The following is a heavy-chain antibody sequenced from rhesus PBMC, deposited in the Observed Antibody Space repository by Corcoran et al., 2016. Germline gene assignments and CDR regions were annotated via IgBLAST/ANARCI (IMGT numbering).Heavy chain of an antibody. J-gene: IGHJ4*01. D-gene: IGHD6-31*01. CDR2: IYGSGGSN. Sequence: QVQLQESGPGLMRPSETLSLTCAVSGYSVSSNYWNWIRHPPGKGLEWIGSIYGSGGSNYRHPSRKSRVTLSVDTSKNQFSLKLSSVTAADTALYYCARAAAGTHYFDYWGQGVLVTVSS. CDR3: ARAAAGTHYFDY. V-gene: IGHV4S14*01. CDR1: GYSVSSNY.